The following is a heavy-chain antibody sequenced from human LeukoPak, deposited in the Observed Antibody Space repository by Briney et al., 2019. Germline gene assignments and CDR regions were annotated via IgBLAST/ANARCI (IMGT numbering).Heavy chain of an antibody. CDR2: IYYSGST. D-gene: IGHD3-9*01. CDR1: GGSISSSSYY. J-gene: IGHJ4*02. Sequence: SETLSLTCTVSGGSISSSSYYWGWIRQPPGKGLEWIGSIYYSGSTYYNPSLKSRVTISVDTSKNQFSLKLSSVTAADTAVYYCAREPYYDILTGYCHWGQGTLVAVSS. CDR3: AREPYYDILTGYCH. V-gene: IGHV4-39*07.